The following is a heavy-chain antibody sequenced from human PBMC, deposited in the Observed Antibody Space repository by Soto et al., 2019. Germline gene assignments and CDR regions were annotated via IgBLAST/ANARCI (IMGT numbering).Heavy chain of an antibody. CDR3: AKGDTSEAAIIGPLDL. D-gene: IGHD6-25*01. Sequence: QAQVVQSGAEVIKPGSSVKVSCRASEDIFSSSGFSWVRQAPGLGLEWMGGIIPVFGRTEYAQRFRDRVRISADDVMRTVYMELECLTLADTSLYYCAKGDTSEAAIIGPLDLWGQGTLVTVSS. CDR2: IIPVFGRT. CDR1: EDIFSSSG. J-gene: IGHJ4*02. V-gene: IGHV1-69*01.